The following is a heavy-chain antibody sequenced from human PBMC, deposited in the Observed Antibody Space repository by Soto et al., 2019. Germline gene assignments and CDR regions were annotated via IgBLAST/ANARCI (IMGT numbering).Heavy chain of an antibody. CDR2: ISSSSSYT. V-gene: IGHV3-11*06. D-gene: IGHD3-22*01. CDR3: ARTRYDSSGYDFDY. CDR1: GFTFSDYY. J-gene: IGHJ4*02. Sequence: GGSLRLSCAASGFTFSDYYMSWIRQAPGKGLEWVSYISSSSSYTNYADSVKGRFTISRDNAKNSLYLQMNSLRAEDTAVYYCARTRYDSSGYDFDYWGQGTLVTVSS.